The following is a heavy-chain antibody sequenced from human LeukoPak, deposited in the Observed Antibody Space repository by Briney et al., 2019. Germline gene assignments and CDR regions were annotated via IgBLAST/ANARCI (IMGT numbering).Heavy chain of an antibody. D-gene: IGHD3-22*01. Sequence: ASVKVSCKASGYTFTSYGISWVRQAPGQGLEWMGWISAYNGNTNYAQKLQGRVTMTTDTSTSTAYMELRSLTSDDTAVYYCARPRSTNYYHSPIPSGAFDIWGQGTMVTVSS. V-gene: IGHV1-18*01. CDR1: GYTFTSYG. J-gene: IGHJ3*02. CDR2: ISAYNGNT. CDR3: ARPRSTNYYHSPIPSGAFDI.